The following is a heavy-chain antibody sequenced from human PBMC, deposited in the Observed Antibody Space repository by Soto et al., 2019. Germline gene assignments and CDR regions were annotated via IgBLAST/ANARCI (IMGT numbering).Heavy chain of an antibody. Sequence: QVQLQESGPGLLEPSQTLALICSVSGGSISRSADGSNRTWIRQHPGKGLEWIGYIYYTGTTYYNPSLKSRPTISVDTSENHFSLELTSVTAADTAIYFCASGHDAYKVRYWGQGTLVTVSS. V-gene: IGHV4-31*03. D-gene: IGHD1-1*01. CDR1: GGSISRSADGSN. CDR2: IYYTGTT. J-gene: IGHJ4*02. CDR3: ASGHDAYKVRY.